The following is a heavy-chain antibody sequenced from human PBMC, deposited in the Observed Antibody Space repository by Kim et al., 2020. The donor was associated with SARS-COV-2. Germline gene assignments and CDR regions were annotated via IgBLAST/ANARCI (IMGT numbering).Heavy chain of an antibody. CDR1: GGSISTGAYS. D-gene: IGHD3-10*01. J-gene: IGHJ3*01. CDR2: IYYSGAT. Sequence: SETLSLTCAVSGGSISTGAYSWNWIRQPPGKGLEWIAKIYYSGATSNNPSLKSRVTISIDGSNNQFSLTPKSVTAADTALYYCTRDSYIKVRGIGQDNA. CDR3: TRDSYIKVRGIGQDNA. V-gene: IGHV4-30-2*01.